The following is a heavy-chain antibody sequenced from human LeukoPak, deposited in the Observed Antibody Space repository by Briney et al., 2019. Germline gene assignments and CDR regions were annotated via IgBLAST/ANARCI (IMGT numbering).Heavy chain of an antibody. D-gene: IGHD4-11*01. V-gene: IGHV4-59*01. CDR3: ARAGLTVKGGNWFDP. Sequence: SETLSLTCTGSGGSISSYYWSWIRQPPGKGLEWIGYIYYSGSTNYNPSLKSRVTISVDTSKNQFSLKLSSVTAADTAMYYCARAGLTVKGGNWFDPWGQGTLVTVSS. J-gene: IGHJ5*02. CDR1: GGSISSYY. CDR2: IYYSGST.